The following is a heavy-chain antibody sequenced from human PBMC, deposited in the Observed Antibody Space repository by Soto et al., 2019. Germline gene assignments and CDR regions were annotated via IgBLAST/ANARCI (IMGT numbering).Heavy chain of an antibody. CDR1: GFTFSNYD. CDR3: ARGASMIGIPTGFDP. V-gene: IGHV3-48*02. CDR2: ISRNSDII. D-gene: IGHD2-21*01. Sequence: GGSLRLSCAASGFTFSNYDMNWVRQAPGKGLEWVSYISRNSDIIHYADSVKGRFTISRDNAKNSLHLQMNSLTDEDTAVYYCARGASMIGIPTGFDPWGQGTPVTVSS. J-gene: IGHJ5*02.